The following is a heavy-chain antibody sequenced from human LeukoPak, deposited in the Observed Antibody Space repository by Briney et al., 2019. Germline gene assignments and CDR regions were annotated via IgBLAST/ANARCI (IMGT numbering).Heavy chain of an antibody. J-gene: IGHJ2*01. CDR1: GYTFTSYD. CDR2: MNPNSGNT. D-gene: IGHD6-6*01. Sequence: ASVKVSCKASGYTFTSYDINWVRQATGQGLEWMGWMNPNSGNTGYAQKFQGRVTMTRNTSISTAYMELSSLRSEDTAVYYCARVPLTINFIADRPSYWYFDLWGRGTLVTVSS. CDR3: ARVPLTINFIADRPSYWYFDL. V-gene: IGHV1-8*01.